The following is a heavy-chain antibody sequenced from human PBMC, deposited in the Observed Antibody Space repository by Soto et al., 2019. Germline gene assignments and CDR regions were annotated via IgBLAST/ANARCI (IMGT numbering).Heavy chain of an antibody. CDR3: ARDGGSSWLYWYFDL. CDR1: GFTFSSYS. J-gene: IGHJ2*01. V-gene: IGHV3-48*01. D-gene: IGHD6-13*01. Sequence: GGSLRLSCAASGFTFSSYSMNWVRQAPGKGLEWVSYISSSSSTIYYADSVKGRFTISRDNAKNSLYLQINSLRAEDTAVYYCARDGGSSWLYWYFDLWGRGTLVTVSS. CDR2: ISSSSSTI.